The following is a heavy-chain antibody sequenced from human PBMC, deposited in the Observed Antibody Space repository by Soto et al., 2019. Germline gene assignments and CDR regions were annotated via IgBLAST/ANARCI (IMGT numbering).Heavy chain of an antibody. Sequence: QVQLVESGGGVVQPGRSLRLSCATSGFTFSTYGFHWVRQAPGKGLEWVAVIWYDGSKKYYADSVKGRFTISRDSSNNTLYLQMNSLRAQDTAIYYCARDAGHFHASSSYYDYWGQGTLVTVSS. V-gene: IGHV3-33*01. J-gene: IGHJ4*02. CDR3: ARDAGHFHASSSYYDY. D-gene: IGHD3-3*01. CDR1: GFTFSTYG. CDR2: IWYDGSKK.